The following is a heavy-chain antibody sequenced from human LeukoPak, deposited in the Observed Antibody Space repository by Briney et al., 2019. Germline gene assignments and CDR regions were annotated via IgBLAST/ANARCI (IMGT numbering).Heavy chain of an antibody. CDR3: ARTMVRGPNWFDP. D-gene: IGHD3-10*01. J-gene: IGHJ5*02. CDR2: ISSSSSYI. CDR1: GFTFSSYG. Sequence: MPGGSLRLSCAASGFTFSSYGMHWVRQAPGKGLEWVSSISSSSSYIYYADSVKGRFTISRDNAKNSLYLQMNSLRAEDTAVYYCARTMVRGPNWFDPWGQGTLVTVSS. V-gene: IGHV3-21*01.